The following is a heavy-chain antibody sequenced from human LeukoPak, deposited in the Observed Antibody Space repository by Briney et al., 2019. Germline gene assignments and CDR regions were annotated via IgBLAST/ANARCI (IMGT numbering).Heavy chain of an antibody. CDR3: AKDLLIMFPPGIVGATSL. CDR1: GFTFSSYA. J-gene: IGHJ4*02. Sequence: PGGSLRLSCAASGFTFSSYAMSWVRQAPGKGLEWVSAISGSGGSTYYADSVKGRFTISRDNSKNTLCLQMNSLRAEDTAVYYCAKDLLIMFPPGIVGATSLWGQGTLVTVSS. V-gene: IGHV3-23*01. CDR2: ISGSGGST. D-gene: IGHD1-26*01.